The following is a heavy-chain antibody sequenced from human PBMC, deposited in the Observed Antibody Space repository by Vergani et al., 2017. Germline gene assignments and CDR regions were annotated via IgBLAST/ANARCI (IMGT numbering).Heavy chain of an antibody. CDR3: ARGDYGILTGYRY. CDR1: GYTFSNYY. D-gene: IGHD3-9*01. V-gene: IGHV1-46*03. Sequence: QVQVVQSGAEVKTSGASVKVSCKTSGYTFSNYYMHWVRQAPGQGLEWMGISNPSGGHTNYGQKFQGRVTMTRDTSTSTVYMELSSLRSEDTAIYYCARGDYGILTGYRYWGQGTVVTVSA. CDR2: SNPSGGHT. J-gene: IGHJ4*02.